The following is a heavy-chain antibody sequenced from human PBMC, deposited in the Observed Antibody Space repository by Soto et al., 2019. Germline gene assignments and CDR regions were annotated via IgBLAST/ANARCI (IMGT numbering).Heavy chain of an antibody. CDR2: INPNSGGT. CDR3: ARRLYYYDSSGYL. CDR1: GYTFTGYY. V-gene: IGHV1-2*02. J-gene: IGHJ4*02. Sequence: VASVKVSCKASGYTFTGYYMHWVRQAPGQGLEWMGWINPNSGGTNYAQKFQGRVTMTRDTSISTAYMELSRLRSDDTAVYYCARRLYYYDSSGYLWGQGTLVTVSS. D-gene: IGHD3-22*01.